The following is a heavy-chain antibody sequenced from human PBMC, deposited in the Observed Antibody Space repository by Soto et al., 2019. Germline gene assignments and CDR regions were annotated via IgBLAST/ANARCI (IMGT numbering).Heavy chain of an antibody. Sequence: QVQLEQSGAEMKKPGSAVKVSCKASGGTFSSHTINWVRQAPGQGLEWMGGIIPIFGTTKYAQNFQDRVTITADESTSTAYLGLSSLRSEDTAVYYCARGLQWLVTAFDHWGQGNLVTVSS. D-gene: IGHD6-19*01. J-gene: IGHJ4*02. CDR3: ARGLQWLVTAFDH. V-gene: IGHV1-69*01. CDR1: GGTFSSHT. CDR2: IIPIFGTT.